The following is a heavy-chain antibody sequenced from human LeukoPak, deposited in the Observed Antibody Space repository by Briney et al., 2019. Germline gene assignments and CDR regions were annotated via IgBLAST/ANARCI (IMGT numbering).Heavy chain of an antibody. Sequence: SVKVSCKASGGTFSSYAISWVRQAPGQGLEWMGRIIPILGIANYAQKFQGRVTITADKSTSTAYMELSSLRSEDTAVYYCARSSWVVVTPDYWGQGTLVTVSS. D-gene: IGHD3-22*01. CDR1: GGTFSSYA. J-gene: IGHJ4*02. CDR3: ARSSWVVVTPDY. CDR2: IIPILGIA. V-gene: IGHV1-69*04.